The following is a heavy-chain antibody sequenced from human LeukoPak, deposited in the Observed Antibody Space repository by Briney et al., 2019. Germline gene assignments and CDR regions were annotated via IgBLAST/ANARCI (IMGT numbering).Heavy chain of an antibody. D-gene: IGHD2/OR15-2a*01. J-gene: IGHJ5*02. CDR3: ARTLPTVPLNWFDT. Sequence: ASVKVSCKASGYTFTAYHMHWVRQAPGQGLEWMGWISPNSGDTGFAQKFQGRVTMTRDTSISTAYLELSRLRSDDTAVYYCARTLPTVPLNWFDTWGQGTLVTVSS. V-gene: IGHV1-2*02. CDR1: GYTFTAYH. CDR2: ISPNSGDT.